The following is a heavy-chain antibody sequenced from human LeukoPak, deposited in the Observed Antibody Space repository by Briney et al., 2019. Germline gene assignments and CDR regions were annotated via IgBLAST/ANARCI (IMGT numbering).Heavy chain of an antibody. D-gene: IGHD1-26*01. V-gene: IGHV1-46*01. Sequence: ASVTVSCKASGYTFTSYYMHWVRQAPGQGLEWMGIINPSGGSTSYAQKFQGRVTMTRDMSTSTVYMELSSLRSEDTAVYYCARARGWELLGPGRAFDIWGQGTMVTVSS. CDR2: INPSGGST. CDR3: ARARGWELLGPGRAFDI. J-gene: IGHJ3*02. CDR1: GYTFTSYY.